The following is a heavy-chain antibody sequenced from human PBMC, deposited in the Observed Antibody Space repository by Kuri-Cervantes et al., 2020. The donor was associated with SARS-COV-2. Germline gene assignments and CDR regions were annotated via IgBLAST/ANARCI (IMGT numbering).Heavy chain of an antibody. Sequence: LSLTCAASGFTFSSYAMSWVRQAPGKGLEWVSAISGSGGSTYYADSVKGRFTIPRDNSKNTLYLQMNSLRAEDTAVYYCAKDLTFVVAAPAVIRATKALPITWGQGTLVTVSS. D-gene: IGHD2-2*02. CDR1: GFTFSSYA. J-gene: IGHJ5*02. CDR3: AKDLTFVVAAPAVIRATKALPIT. V-gene: IGHV3-23*01. CDR2: ISGSGGST.